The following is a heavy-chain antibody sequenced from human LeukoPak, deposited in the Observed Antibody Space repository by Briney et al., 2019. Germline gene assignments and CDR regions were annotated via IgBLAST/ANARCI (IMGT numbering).Heavy chain of an antibody. CDR2: IYYNGST. D-gene: IGHD2-15*01. CDR1: GGSISYYY. J-gene: IGHJ4*02. V-gene: IGHV4-59*01. CDR3: ARKGGHFDY. Sequence: SETLSLTCTASGGSISYYYLRWIRQSPGKGLEWIGYIYYNGSTNYNPALKSRVTISVDMSKNQFSLKVTSVTAADTAIYYCARKGGHFDYWGQGTLVTVSS.